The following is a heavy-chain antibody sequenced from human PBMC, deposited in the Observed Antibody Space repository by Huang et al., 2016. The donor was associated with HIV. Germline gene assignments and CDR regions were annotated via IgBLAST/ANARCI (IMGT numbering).Heavy chain of an antibody. D-gene: IGHD3-22*01. CDR3: ARHADSSGYSYVLGTRRWDYFDY. Sequence: QLQLQESGPGLVKPSETLSLTCTVSGGSISSSSYYWGWIRQPPGKGLEWIGCIYYSGVTDYNPSLKGRVTISVDTSKNHCSLRLSSVTAADTAMYYCARHADSSGYSYVLGTRRWDYFDYWGQGTLVTVSS. CDR1: GGSISSSSYY. CDR2: IYYSGVT. J-gene: IGHJ4*02. V-gene: IGHV4-39*01.